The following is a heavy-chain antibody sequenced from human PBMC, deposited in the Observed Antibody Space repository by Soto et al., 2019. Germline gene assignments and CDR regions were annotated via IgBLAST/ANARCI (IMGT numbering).Heavy chain of an antibody. D-gene: IGHD6-13*01. V-gene: IGHV2-5*02. Sequence: QITLTESGPTLVQPTQTLTLTCTFSGFSFSTSAVGLGWIRQPPGKALEWLALIYWDDDKRYSPFLKSRLTITKHPSTNQLVRTMTNMDPVDTGTDYCPHLYWAASGTRYYFDYWGQGTLVTVSS. CDR3: PHLYWAASGTRYYFDY. CDR2: IYWDDDK. CDR1: GFSFSTSAVG. J-gene: IGHJ4*02.